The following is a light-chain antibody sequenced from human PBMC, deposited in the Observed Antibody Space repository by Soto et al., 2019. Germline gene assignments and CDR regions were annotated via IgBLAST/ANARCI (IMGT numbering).Light chain of an antibody. CDR3: QQYYSTPTWT. CDR1: QSVLYSSNNKNY. Sequence: DIVMTQSPDSLAVSLGERATINCKSSQSVLYSSNNKNYFAWYQQKPGQPPKLLIYWASTRESGVPDRFSGSGSVTDFTLTISSLQAEDVAVYYCQQYYSTPTWTFGQGTKVEIK. CDR2: WAS. V-gene: IGKV4-1*01. J-gene: IGKJ1*01.